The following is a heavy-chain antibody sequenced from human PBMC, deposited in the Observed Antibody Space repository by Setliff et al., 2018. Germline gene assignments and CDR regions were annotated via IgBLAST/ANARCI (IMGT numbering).Heavy chain of an antibody. CDR3: VKLVPQAISSDP. Sequence: PGGSLRLSCVASGVTVSDAWMGWVRQTPGKGLDWVGRIKSKTDGGTTDYAAPVKGRFTISRDDSKNTLYLQMNSLKTEDTAVYYCVKLVPQAISSDPWGQGTLVTV. CDR1: GVTVSDAW. J-gene: IGHJ5*02. D-gene: IGHD3-10*01. CDR2: IKSKTDGGTT. V-gene: IGHV3-15*01.